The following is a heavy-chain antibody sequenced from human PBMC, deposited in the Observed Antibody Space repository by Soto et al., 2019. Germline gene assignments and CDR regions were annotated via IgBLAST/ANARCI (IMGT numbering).Heavy chain of an antibody. V-gene: IGHV3-23*01. CDR2: ISGTGVST. Sequence: EVQLLGSGGGLVQPGGSLRLSCAASGFTFSSYAMTWVRQAPGMGLEWVSLISGTGVSTYYADPVKGRFTISRDNSKNTLYLQMNSLRAEDTAVYYCAKTRPGSNTFDYWGQGTLVTVSS. CDR3: AKTRPGSNTFDY. D-gene: IGHD1-1*01. CDR1: GFTFSSYA. J-gene: IGHJ4*02.